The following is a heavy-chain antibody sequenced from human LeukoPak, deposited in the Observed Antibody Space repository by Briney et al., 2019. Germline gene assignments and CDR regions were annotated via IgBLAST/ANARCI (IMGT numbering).Heavy chain of an antibody. V-gene: IGHV5-51*01. Sequence: GESLKISCKGSGYSFTSYWIGWVRQMPGKGLEWMGIIYPGDSDTRYSPSFQGQVTISADKSISTAYLQWSSLKASDTAMYYCASAYSSGWQGDALDIWGQGTMVTVSS. CDR2: IYPGDSDT. CDR3: ASAYSSGWQGDALDI. D-gene: IGHD6-19*01. J-gene: IGHJ3*02. CDR1: GYSFTSYW.